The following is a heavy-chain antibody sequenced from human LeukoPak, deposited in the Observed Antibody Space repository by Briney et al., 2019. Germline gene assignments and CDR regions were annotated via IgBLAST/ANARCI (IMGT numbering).Heavy chain of an antibody. V-gene: IGHV1-24*01. D-gene: IGHD1-26*01. CDR3: ATRWELLEWFDP. Sequence: ASVKVSCKVSGYTLTELSMHWVRQAPGKGREWMGGFDPKDGETIYAQKFQGRVTMTEDTSTDTAYMELSSLRSEDTAVYYCATRWELLEWFDPWGQGTLVTVSS. CDR2: FDPKDGET. CDR1: GYTLTELS. J-gene: IGHJ5*02.